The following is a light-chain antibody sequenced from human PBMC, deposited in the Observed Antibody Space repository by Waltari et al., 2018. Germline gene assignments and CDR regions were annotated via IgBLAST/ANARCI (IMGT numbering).Light chain of an antibody. CDR2: DVS. J-gene: IGLJ2*01. CDR1: STDLGGYNF. V-gene: IGLV2-23*02. CDR3: CSYVGGGTLI. Sequence: QSALTQPASVSGSPGQSLPISCMGTSTDLGGYNFVSWYQQHPGKAPKLMIYDVSKRPSGVSNRFSGSKSGNTASLTISGLQAEDEADYYCCSYVGGGTLIFGGGTNVTVL.